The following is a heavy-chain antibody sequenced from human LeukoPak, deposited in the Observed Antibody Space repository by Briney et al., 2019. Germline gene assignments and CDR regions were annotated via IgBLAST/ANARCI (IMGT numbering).Heavy chain of an antibody. CDR1: GFTVTSNY. J-gene: IGHJ3*02. D-gene: IGHD3-16*01. V-gene: IGHV3-66*02. CDR2: IYSGGTT. CDR3: AIPHYDDAFDI. Sequence: GGSLRLSCVTSGFTVTSNYMSWVRQAPGQGLEWVSTIYSGGTTYYADSVKGRFTISRDNSKNTLSLQMNSLRPEDTAVYYCAIPHYDDAFDIWGQGTTVTVSS.